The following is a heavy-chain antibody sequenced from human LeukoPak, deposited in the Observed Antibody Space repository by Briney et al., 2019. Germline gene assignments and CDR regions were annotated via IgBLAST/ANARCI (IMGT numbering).Heavy chain of an antibody. Sequence: ASVKVSCKASGYSFTSYVISWVRQAPGQGLEWMGWISAHNGNTKYAQEVQGRVTMTTDTSTSTAYMELRSLRSDDTAVYYCARALGNYFHFWRQGTLVSVSS. CDR1: GYSFTSYV. CDR2: ISAHNGNT. D-gene: IGHD3-10*01. CDR3: ARALGNYFHF. V-gene: IGHV1-18*01. J-gene: IGHJ4*02.